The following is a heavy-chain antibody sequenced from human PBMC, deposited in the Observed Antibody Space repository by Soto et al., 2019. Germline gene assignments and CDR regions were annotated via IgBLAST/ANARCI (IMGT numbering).Heavy chain of an antibody. J-gene: IGHJ5*02. CDR3: ARGRYYVSPQDL. V-gene: IGHV3-23*01. D-gene: IGHD3-10*02. Sequence: QSGGSLRLSCTPFGLTFDAYAMSWVRQAPGKGLEWVSAVTATAESAYYTDSVRGRFIITRDNSDNMLYLQMSSLRVEDTAIYFCARGRYYVSPQDLWGRGTLVTVSS. CDR2: VTATAESA. CDR1: GLTFDAYA.